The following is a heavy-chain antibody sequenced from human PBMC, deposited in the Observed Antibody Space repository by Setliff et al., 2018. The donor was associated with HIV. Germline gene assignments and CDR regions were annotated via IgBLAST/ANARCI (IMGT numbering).Heavy chain of an antibody. CDR2: IDPSGDLT. D-gene: IGHD2-2*03. V-gene: IGHV3-23*01. CDR3: AKVDNGHCDSTSCRDFDY. J-gene: IGHJ4*02. CDR1: GFTFSIYS. Sequence: PGGSLRLSCAASGFTFSIYSMSWLRQAPGKGLDWVSAIDPSGDLTYYADSVKGRFTISRDNSKNVLSLQMNSLRAEDTAVYYCAKVDNGHCDSTSCRDFDYWGRGTLVTVSS.